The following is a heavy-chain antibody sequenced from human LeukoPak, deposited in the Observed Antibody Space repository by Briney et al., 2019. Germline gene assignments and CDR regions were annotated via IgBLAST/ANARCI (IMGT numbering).Heavy chain of an antibody. J-gene: IGHJ5*02. Sequence: ASVKVSCKASGYTFTGYYMHWVRQAPGQGLEWMGWINPNSGGTNYAQKFQGRVTMTRDTSISTAYMELSRLRSDDTAVYYCARAFTMKGNWFDPWGQGTLVTVSS. CDR1: GYTFTGYY. CDR2: INPNSGGT. D-gene: IGHD3-22*01. CDR3: ARAFTMKGNWFDP. V-gene: IGHV1-2*02.